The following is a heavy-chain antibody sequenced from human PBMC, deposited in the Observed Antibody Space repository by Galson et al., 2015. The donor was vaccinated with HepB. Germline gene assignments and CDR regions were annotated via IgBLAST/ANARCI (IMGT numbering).Heavy chain of an antibody. D-gene: IGHD6-19*01. CDR2: IYTSGST. CDR3: ARDLYAVAGTDAFDI. V-gene: IGHV4-61*02. Sequence: TLSLTCTVSGGSISSGSYYWSWIRQPAGKGLEWIGRIYTSGSTNYNPSLKSRVTMSVDTSKNQFSLKLSSVTAADTAVYYCARDLYAVAGTDAFDIWGQGTMVTVSS. CDR1: GGSISSGSYY. J-gene: IGHJ3*02.